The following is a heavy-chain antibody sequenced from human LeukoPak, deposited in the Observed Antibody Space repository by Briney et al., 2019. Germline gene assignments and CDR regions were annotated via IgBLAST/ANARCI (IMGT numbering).Heavy chain of an antibody. CDR3: AKDKLVGASLRSVDY. CDR2: ISGSGGST. D-gene: IGHD1-26*01. V-gene: IGHV3-23*01. J-gene: IGHJ4*02. CDR1: GFTFSSYA. Sequence: GGSLRLSCAASGFTFSSYAMSWVRQAPGEGLEWVSAISGSGGSTYYADSVKGRFTISRDNSKNTLYLQMNSLRAEDTAVYYCAKDKLVGASLRSVDYWGQGTLVTVSS.